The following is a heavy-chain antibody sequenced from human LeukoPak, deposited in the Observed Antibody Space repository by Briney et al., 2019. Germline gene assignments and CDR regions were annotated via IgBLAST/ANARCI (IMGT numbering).Heavy chain of an antibody. V-gene: IGHV3-23*01. D-gene: IGHD6-19*01. J-gene: IGHJ4*02. Sequence: GGSLRLSCAASGFTFGSYAMGWVRQAPGKGLEWVSGISGSGGSPYYTDSVKGRFTISKDNSKDTLSLQMNSLRDEDTAVYYCARDHPGSGWYVDYWGQGILVTVSS. CDR2: ISGSGGSP. CDR1: GFTFGSYA. CDR3: ARDHPGSGWYVDY.